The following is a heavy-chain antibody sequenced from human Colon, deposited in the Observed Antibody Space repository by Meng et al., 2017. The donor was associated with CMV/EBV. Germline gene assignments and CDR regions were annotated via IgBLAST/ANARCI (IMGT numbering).Heavy chain of an antibody. CDR3: ARDRDGGYNYGNGYFDL. CDR1: EFSFRSHS. J-gene: IGHJ5*02. D-gene: IGHD5-18*01. Sequence: GESLKISCAASEFSFRSHSMNWVRQAPGKGLEWVSSIDISTRYIFHADSVQGRFSTSRDNARQSIYLQMNNLRAEDTAVYYCARDRDGGYNYGNGYFDLWGQGTMVTVSS. CDR2: IDISTRYI. V-gene: IGHV3-21*01.